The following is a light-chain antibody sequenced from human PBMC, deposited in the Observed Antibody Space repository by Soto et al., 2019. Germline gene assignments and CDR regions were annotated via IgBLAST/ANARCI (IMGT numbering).Light chain of an antibody. J-gene: IGKJ1*01. V-gene: IGKV3-11*01. CDR3: QYYGNSPLT. CDR1: QSVSTY. CDR2: DAS. Sequence: EIVLTQSPATLSLSPGERATLSCRASQSVSTYLAWYQQKAGRPPRLLIYDASKRAPGIPARFSGSGSGTDFTLTITRLEPEDFAVYYCQYYGNSPLTFGQGTKVDIK.